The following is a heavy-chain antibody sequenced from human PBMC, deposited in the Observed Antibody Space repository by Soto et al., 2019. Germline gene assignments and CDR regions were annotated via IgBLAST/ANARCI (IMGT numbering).Heavy chain of an antibody. CDR2: IYSGGST. V-gene: IGHV3-66*01. CDR1: GFTVSSNY. D-gene: IGHD3-22*01. J-gene: IGHJ3*02. CDR3: ASVEYYYDSSGYSDKRGAFDI. Sequence: GGSLRLSCAASGFTVSSNYMSWVRQAPGKGLEWVSVIYSGGSTYYADSVKGRFTISRDNSKNTLYLQMNSLRAEDTAVYYCASVEYYYDSSGYSDKRGAFDIWGQGTMVTVSS.